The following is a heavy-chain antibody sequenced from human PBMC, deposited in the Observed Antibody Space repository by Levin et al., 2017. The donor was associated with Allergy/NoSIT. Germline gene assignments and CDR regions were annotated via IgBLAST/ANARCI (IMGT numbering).Heavy chain of an antibody. CDR1: GFSLTTSGMC. CDR3: ARATNHYYGRGFDY. D-gene: IGHD3-10*01. V-gene: IGHV2-70*11. Sequence: SGPTLVKPTQTLTLTCTFSGFSLTTSGMCVSWIRQPPGNALEWLARLDWDDDKYYSTSLKTRLTISRDTSKNQVVLTMTSMDPVDTATYYCARATNHYYGRGFDYWGQGTPVTASS. CDR2: LDWDDDK. J-gene: IGHJ4*02.